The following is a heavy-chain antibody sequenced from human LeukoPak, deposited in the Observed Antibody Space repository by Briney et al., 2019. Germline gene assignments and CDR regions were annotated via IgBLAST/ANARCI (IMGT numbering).Heavy chain of an antibody. CDR1: GDSISSGDYS. D-gene: IGHD3-10*01. V-gene: IGHV4-30-2*01. J-gene: IGHJ4*02. CDR3: ARVGHYFYGSGSFLGGFDY. CDR2: IYHSGST. Sequence: PSETLSLTCTVSGDSISSGDYSWNWIWQPPGNGLEWIGYIYHSGSTYYSPSLESRVTMSVDRSKNQSSLKLSSVTAADTAVYYCARVGHYFYGSGSFLGGFDYWGQGSLVTVSS.